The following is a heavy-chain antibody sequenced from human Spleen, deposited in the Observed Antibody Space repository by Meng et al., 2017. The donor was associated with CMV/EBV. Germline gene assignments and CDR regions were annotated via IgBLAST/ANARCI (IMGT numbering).Heavy chain of an antibody. D-gene: IGHD4-11*01. CDR2: IHHSGST. CDR3: ATQGRLTVTTPGMDV. V-gene: IGHV4-34*01. CDR1: GGSISGYY. Sequence: SETLSLTCTVSGGSISGYYWSWIRQPPGKGLEWIGEIHHSGSTNYNPSLKSRVTISVDKSKNQFSLKLSSVTAADTAVYYCATQGRLTVTTPGMDVWGQGTTVTVSS. J-gene: IGHJ6*02.